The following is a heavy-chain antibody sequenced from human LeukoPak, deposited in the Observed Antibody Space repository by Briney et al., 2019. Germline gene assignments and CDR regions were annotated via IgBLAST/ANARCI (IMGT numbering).Heavy chain of an antibody. CDR3: AKDREVLLWFGDPGIFDY. CDR2: ISYDGSNK. Sequence: PGRSLRLSCAASGFTFSSYGMHWVRQAPGKGLEWVAVISYDGSNKYYADSVKGRFTISRDNSKNTLCLQMNSLRAEDTAVYYCAKDREVLLWFGDPGIFDYWGRGTLVTVSS. V-gene: IGHV3-30*18. D-gene: IGHD3-10*01. J-gene: IGHJ4*02. CDR1: GFTFSSYG.